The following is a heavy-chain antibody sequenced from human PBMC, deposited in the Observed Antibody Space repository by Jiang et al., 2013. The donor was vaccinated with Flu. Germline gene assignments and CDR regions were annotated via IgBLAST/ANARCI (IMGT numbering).Heavy chain of an antibody. V-gene: IGHV1-69*01. CDR1: GGTFSSYA. D-gene: IGHD4-17*01. CDR3: ARDRGNDYGDFGYYYYMDI. Sequence: GAEVKQSGSSVTVSCRVHGGTFSSYALSWVRQAPGQRLEWMGGIIPVFPKINYAQRFQDRVTITADASTNTAYLEMKSLKSDDTAVYYCARDRGNDYGDFGYYYYMDIWGQGTTVTVSS. CDR2: IIPVFPKI. J-gene: IGHJ6*03.